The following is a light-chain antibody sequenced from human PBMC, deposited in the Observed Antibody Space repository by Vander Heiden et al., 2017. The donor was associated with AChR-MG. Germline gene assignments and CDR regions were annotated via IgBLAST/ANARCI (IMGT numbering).Light chain of an antibody. J-gene: IGLJ2*01. CDR1: SSNVGGYNY. V-gene: IGLV2-11*01. CDR2: DVS. Sequence: QSALTQPRSASGSPGQSVTISCTGTSSNVGGYNYVSWYQQHPGKAPKLMIYDVSKRPSGVPDRFSGSKSGNTASLTISGLQAEDEADYYCCSYAGSYPWVFGGGTKLTVL. CDR3: CSYAGSYPWV.